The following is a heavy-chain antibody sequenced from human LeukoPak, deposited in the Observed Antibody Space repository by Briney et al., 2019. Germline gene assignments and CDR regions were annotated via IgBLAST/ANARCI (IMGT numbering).Heavy chain of an antibody. D-gene: IGHD3-9*01. CDR2: INHSGST. J-gene: IGHJ4*02. CDR3: ASGNYDILTGYYRGTFDY. CDR1: GGSFSGYY. V-gene: IGHV4-34*01. Sequence: SETLSLTCAVYGGSFSGYYWSWIRQPPGKGLEWIGEINHSGSTNYNPSLKSRVTISVDTSKNQFSLKLSSVTAADTAVYYCASGNYDILTGYYRGTFDYWDQGTLVTVSS.